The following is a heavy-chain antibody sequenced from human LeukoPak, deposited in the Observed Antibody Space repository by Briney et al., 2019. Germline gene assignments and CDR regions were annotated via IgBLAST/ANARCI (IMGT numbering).Heavy chain of an antibody. CDR1: GFTLSRYW. CDR2: MKQDGSEK. Sequence: GGSLRLSCAASGFTLSRYWMSWVRQAPGKGLEWVANMKQDGSEKNYVDSVKGRFTISRDNAENSLHLQMNSLRAEDTAVYYCARDFNYYDSSVNYFDYWGQGTLVTVSS. CDR3: ARDFNYYDSSVNYFDY. D-gene: IGHD3-22*01. V-gene: IGHV3-7*01. J-gene: IGHJ4*02.